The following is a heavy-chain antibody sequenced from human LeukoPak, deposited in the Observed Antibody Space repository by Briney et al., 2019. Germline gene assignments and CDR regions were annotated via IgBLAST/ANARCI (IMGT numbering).Heavy chain of an antibody. D-gene: IGHD3-10*01. V-gene: IGHV3-21*01. CDR1: GFTFSSYS. CDR2: ISSSSSYI. J-gene: IGHJ4*02. CDR3: AISRGRWEILDY. Sequence: GGSLRLSCAASGFTFSSYSMNWVRQAPGKGLEWVSSISSSSSYIYYADSVKGRFTISRDNSKNTVYLQMNSLRAEDTAVYYCAISRGRWEILDYWGQGTLVTVSS.